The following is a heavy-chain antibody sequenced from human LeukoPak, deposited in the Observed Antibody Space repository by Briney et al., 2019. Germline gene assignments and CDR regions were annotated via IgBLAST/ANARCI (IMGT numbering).Heavy chain of an antibody. J-gene: IGHJ4*02. V-gene: IGHV1-69*04. D-gene: IGHD6-19*01. CDR1: GGTFSSYA. CDR2: IIPILGIA. Sequence: ASVKVSCKASGGTFSSYAISWVRQAPGQGLEWMGRIIPILGIANYAQKFQGRVTITADKSTSTAYMELSSLTSEDTAVYYCARVSDDSGWNFDYWGQGTLVTVSS. CDR3: ARVSDDSGWNFDY.